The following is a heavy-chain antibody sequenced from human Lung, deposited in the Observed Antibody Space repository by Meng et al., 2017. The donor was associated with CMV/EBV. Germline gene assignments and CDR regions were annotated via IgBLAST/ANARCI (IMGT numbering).Heavy chain of an antibody. CDR1: GFNFNNHA. CDR3: ARARSPTHFDY. Sequence: GESLKISCEASGFNFNNHAMHWVRQAPGKGLEWVTLIRYDGSSEYYGDSVKGRFTISREDAKNSVYLQMNGLRDGDMGLYYCARARSPTHFDYWGQGALVTVSS. J-gene: IGHJ4*02. V-gene: IGHV3-30*02. CDR2: IRYDGSSE.